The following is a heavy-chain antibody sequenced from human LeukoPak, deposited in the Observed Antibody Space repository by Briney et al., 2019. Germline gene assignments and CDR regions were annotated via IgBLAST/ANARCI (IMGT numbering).Heavy chain of an antibody. CDR3: ARGDVNYDFWSGDYTSMNYFDY. Sequence: SETLSLTCTVSGGSISSYYWSWIRQPPGKGLEWIGYIYYSGSTNYNPSLKSRVTISVDTSKNQFSLKLSSVTAANTAVYYCARGDVNYDFWSGDYTSMNYFDYWGHGILVTVSS. J-gene: IGHJ4*01. D-gene: IGHD3-3*01. V-gene: IGHV4-59*01. CDR2: IYYSGST. CDR1: GGSISSYY.